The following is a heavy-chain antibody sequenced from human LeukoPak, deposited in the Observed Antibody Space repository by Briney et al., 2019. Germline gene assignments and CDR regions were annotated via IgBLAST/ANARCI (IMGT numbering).Heavy chain of an antibody. CDR2: IRYDGSNK. CDR1: GFTFSSYE. CDR3: AKDRVQSGKQWLVPIDY. V-gene: IGHV3-30*02. J-gene: IGHJ4*02. Sequence: PGGSLRLSCAASGFTFSSYEMNWVRQAPGKGLEWVAFIRYDGSNKYYADSVKGRFTISRDNSKNTLYLQMNSLRAEDTAVYYCAKDRVQSGKQWLVPIDYWGQGTLVTVSS. D-gene: IGHD6-19*01.